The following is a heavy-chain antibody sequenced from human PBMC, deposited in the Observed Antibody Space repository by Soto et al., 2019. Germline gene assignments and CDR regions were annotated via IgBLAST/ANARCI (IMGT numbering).Heavy chain of an antibody. CDR2: IYYSGST. J-gene: IGHJ6*02. Sequence: QVQLQESGPGLVKPSQTLSLTCTVSGGSISSGDDFWTWIRQPPGKGLEWIGYIYYSGSTYYNPSLKSRLTMSLETSKNQFFLKLSSVTAADPAVYYCARDRAKWKDKYYYGMDVWGQGTTVTVPS. V-gene: IGHV4-30-4*01. D-gene: IGHD1-20*01. CDR1: GGSISSGDDF. CDR3: ARDRAKWKDKYYYGMDV.